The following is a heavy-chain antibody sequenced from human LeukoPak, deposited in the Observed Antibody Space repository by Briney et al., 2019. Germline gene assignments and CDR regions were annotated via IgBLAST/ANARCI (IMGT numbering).Heavy chain of an antibody. D-gene: IGHD3-10*01. J-gene: IGHJ4*02. CDR3: ARQAIGFGEFHFDY. CDR1: GGSISSSSYY. Sequence: SETLSLTCTVSGGSISSSSYYWGWIRQPPGKGLEWIGSSYYSGSTYYNPSLQRRVTLSVDMSKNQFSLRLTSLTAADTAVYYCARQAIGFGEFHFDYWGQGTLVTVSS. V-gene: IGHV4-39*01. CDR2: SYYSGST.